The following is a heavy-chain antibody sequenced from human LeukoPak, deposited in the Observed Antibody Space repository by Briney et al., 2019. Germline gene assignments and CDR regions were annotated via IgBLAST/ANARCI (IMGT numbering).Heavy chain of an antibody. J-gene: IGHJ3*02. Sequence: GESLKISCKGSGYSFTSYWIGWVRQMPGKGLEWMGIIYPGDSDTRYSPSFQGQVTISADKSISTAYLQWSSLKASDTAMYYCARLSSIVVVPAAKVSPGNAFDIWGQGTMVTVSS. CDR3: ARLSSIVVVPAAKVSPGNAFDI. D-gene: IGHD2-2*01. V-gene: IGHV5-51*01. CDR1: GYSFTSYW. CDR2: IYPGDSDT.